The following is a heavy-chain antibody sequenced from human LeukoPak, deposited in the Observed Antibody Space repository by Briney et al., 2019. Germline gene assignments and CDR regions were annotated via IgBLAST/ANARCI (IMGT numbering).Heavy chain of an antibody. D-gene: IGHD5-24*01. CDR3: ARRRAGYKFAY. V-gene: IGHV4-39*01. J-gene: IGHJ4*02. CDR2: ISYSGRS. Sequence: SETLSLTCIVSAGAISSDAYYWDWIRQPPGKGLEWIGGISYSGRSYSNPSPKTRLTLFVDPSKSQFSLRLTSLTAAATAVYHCARRRAGYKFAYWGQGLLVTVSS. CDR1: AGAISSDAYY.